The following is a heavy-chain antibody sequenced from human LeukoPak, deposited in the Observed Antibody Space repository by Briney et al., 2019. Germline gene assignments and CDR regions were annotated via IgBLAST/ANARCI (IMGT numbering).Heavy chain of an antibody. CDR3: ARVDIVATMNFDY. V-gene: IGHV4-59*01. J-gene: IGHJ4*02. CDR2: IYYSGST. D-gene: IGHD5-12*01. CDR1: GGSISRYY. Sequence: SETLSLTCTVSGGSISRYYWSWIRQPPGEGLEWIGYIYYSGSTNYNPSLKSRVTISVDTSKNQFSLKLSSVTAADTAVYYCARVDIVATMNFDYWGQGTLVTVSS.